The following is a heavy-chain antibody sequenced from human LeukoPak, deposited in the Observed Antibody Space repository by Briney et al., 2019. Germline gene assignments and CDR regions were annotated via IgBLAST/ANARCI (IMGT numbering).Heavy chain of an antibody. D-gene: IGHD2-15*01. CDR1: GGTFSSYA. CDR2: IIPIFGTA. CDR3: ARSSGGSCYGCHWFDP. Sequence: ASVKVSCKASGGTFSSYAISWVRQAPGQGLEWMGGIIPIFGTANYAQKFQGRVTITTDDSTSTAYMELSSLRSEDTAVYYCARSSGGSCYGCHWFDPWGQGTLVTVSS. V-gene: IGHV1-69*05. J-gene: IGHJ5*02.